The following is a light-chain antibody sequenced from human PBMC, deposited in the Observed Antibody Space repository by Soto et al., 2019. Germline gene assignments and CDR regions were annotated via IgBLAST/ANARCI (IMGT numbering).Light chain of an antibody. V-gene: IGLV7-43*01. J-gene: IGLJ1*01. CDR2: STS. CDR1: TGAVTSGYY. CDR3: LLYYGGVHV. Sequence: QTVVTQEHSLTVSPGGTVTPTCGSSTGAVTSGYYPTWCQQKPGQAPRPLTYSTSNKHSWTPARFSGSLLGGKAALTLSRVQPEDEADYYCLLYYGGVHVFGTGTKLTVL.